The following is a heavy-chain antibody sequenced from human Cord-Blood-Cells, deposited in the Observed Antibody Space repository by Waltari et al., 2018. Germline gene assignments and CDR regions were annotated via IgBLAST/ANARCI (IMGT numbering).Heavy chain of an antibody. V-gene: IGHV3-30-3*01. CDR3: ARDDAVAGFDY. Sequence: QVQLVESGGGVVQPGRSLRLSCAASGFTFSSYAMHWVRQVPGKGLEWVAVISYEGSNKYYAYSVKGRFTISRDNSKNTLYLQMNSLRAEDTAVYYCARDDAVAGFDYWGQGTLVTVSS. CDR1: GFTFSSYA. CDR2: ISYEGSNK. J-gene: IGHJ4*02. D-gene: IGHD6-19*01.